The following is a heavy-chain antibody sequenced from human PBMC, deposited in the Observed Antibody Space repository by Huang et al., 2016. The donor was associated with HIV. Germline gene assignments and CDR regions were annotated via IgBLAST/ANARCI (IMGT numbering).Heavy chain of an antibody. CDR1: GFTFSSYW. J-gene: IGHJ4*02. Sequence: EVQLVESGGGLVQPGGSLRLSCAASGFTFSSYWMHWVRQAPGKGLVWVSRSNSEGSSSGDADSVKGRFTISRDNAKNTLYLQMNSLRAEDTAVYYCVRDPRIQSWLNYFDYWGQGTLVSVSS. CDR2: SNSEGSSS. V-gene: IGHV3-74*01. D-gene: IGHD3-22*01. CDR3: VRDPRIQSWLNYFDY.